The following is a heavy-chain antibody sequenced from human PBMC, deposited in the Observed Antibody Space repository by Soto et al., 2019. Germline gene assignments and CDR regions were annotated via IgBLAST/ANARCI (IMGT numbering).Heavy chain of an antibody. CDR3: AKDVXXXXLPTCFDP. D-gene: IGHD1-26*01. CDR2: ISGGGSST. CDR1: GFTFSSYA. V-gene: IGHV3-23*01. Sequence: EVQLLESGGGLVQPGGSLRLSCAASGFTFSSYAMSWVRQAPGKGLEWVSAISGGGSSTYYADSVKGRFTISRDNSXXXXXXXXXXXXXXXXXXXXCAKDVXXXXLPTCFDPWGQGTLVTVSS. J-gene: IGHJ5*02.